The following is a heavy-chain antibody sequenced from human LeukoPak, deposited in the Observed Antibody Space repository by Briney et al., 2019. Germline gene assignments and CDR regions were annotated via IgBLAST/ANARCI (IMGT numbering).Heavy chain of an antibody. V-gene: IGHV4-30-2*01. CDR2: INHSGST. J-gene: IGHJ2*01. CDR1: GGSISSGGYS. D-gene: IGHD5-18*01. Sequence: PSETLSLTCAVSGGSISSGGYSWSWIRQPPGKGLEWIGYINHSGSTNYNPSLKSRVTISVDTSKNQFSLKLSSVTAADTAVYYCARWNRKYSYGLRYWYFDLWGCGTLVTVSS. CDR3: ARWNRKYSYGLRYWYFDL.